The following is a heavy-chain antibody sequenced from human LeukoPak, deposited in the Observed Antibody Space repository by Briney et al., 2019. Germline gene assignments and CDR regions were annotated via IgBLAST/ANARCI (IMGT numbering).Heavy chain of an antibody. CDR1: GDSISSSSYY. J-gene: IGHJ4*02. CDR3: ARGATYYYDSSGYNYFDY. Sequence: SETLSLTCAVSGDSISSSSYYWGWIRQPPGKGLEWIGSISYSGNTYYNPSLKSRVIISVDTSKNQFSLKLSSVTAADTAVYYCARGATYYYDSSGYNYFDYWGQGTLVTVSS. V-gene: IGHV4-39*07. CDR2: ISYSGNT. D-gene: IGHD3-22*01.